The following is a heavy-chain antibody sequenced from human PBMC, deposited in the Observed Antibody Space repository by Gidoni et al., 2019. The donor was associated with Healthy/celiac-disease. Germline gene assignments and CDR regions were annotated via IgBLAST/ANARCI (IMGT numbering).Heavy chain of an antibody. CDR1: GYTFTSYY. CDR3: ASPYYDFWSGYQYYYYYGMDV. J-gene: IGHJ6*02. V-gene: IGHV1-46*01. D-gene: IGHD3-3*01. Sequence: QVQLVQSGAEVKKPGASVKVSCKASGYTFTSYYIHWVRQAPGQGLEWMGIINPSGGSTRYAQKFQGRVTMTRDTSTGTVYMELSSLRSEDTAVYYCASPYYDFWSGYQYYYYYGMDVWGQGTTVTVSS. CDR2: INPSGGST.